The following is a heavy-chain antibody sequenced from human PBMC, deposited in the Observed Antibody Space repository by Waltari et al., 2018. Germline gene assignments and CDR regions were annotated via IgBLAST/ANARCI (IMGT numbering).Heavy chain of an antibody. J-gene: IGHJ5*02. Sequence: QVQLQASGPGLVTPSETLSLPCRVSGVSLTHTSSSWAWIRQPPGKGLEGIGNIYYSGSTYYNPSLNSRVTMSVDTSKNQFSLNLNSVTAADTAVYYCARAARILITFGGVSAFDPWGQGTLVTVSS. CDR3: ARAARILITFGGVSAFDP. D-gene: IGHD3-16*01. CDR1: GVSLTHTSSS. CDR2: IYYSGST. V-gene: IGHV4-39*01.